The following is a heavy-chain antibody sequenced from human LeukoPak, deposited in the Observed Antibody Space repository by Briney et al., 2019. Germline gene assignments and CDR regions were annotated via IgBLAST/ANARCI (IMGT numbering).Heavy chain of an antibody. CDR1: GYTFTGCY. D-gene: IGHD3-16*02. V-gene: IGHV1-2*06. CDR2: INPNSGGT. Sequence: ASVKVSCKASGYTFTGCYIHWVRQAPGQGLEWMGRINPNSGGTNYAQRFQGRVTMTRDTSINTAYMELSRLRSDDTAVYYCARGGAYDYVWGSYRYFDYWGQGTLVTVSS. CDR3: ARGGAYDYVWGSYRYFDY. J-gene: IGHJ4*02.